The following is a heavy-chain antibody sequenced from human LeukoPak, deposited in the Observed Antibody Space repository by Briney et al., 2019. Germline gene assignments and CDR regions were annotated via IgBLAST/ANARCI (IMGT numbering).Heavy chain of an antibody. D-gene: IGHD6-19*01. Sequence: GGSLRLSCAASGFTFSSYAMSWVRQAPGKGLEWVSAISGSGGSTYYADSVRGRFTISRDNSKNTLYLQMNSLRAEDTAVYYCAKDRLGWYASDAFDIWGQGTMVTVSS. V-gene: IGHV3-23*01. CDR1: GFTFSSYA. J-gene: IGHJ3*02. CDR3: AKDRLGWYASDAFDI. CDR2: ISGSGGST.